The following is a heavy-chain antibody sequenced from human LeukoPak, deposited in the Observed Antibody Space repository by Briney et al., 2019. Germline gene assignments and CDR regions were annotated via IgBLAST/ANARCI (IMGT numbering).Heavy chain of an antibody. CDR3: ARTSIFGVVRFDP. V-gene: IGHV4-59*02. Sequence: KPSDTLSPTCTVSCGSVSNYYWSSIRQPPGNGLEWIGYIYYSGSTNYNPSLKSRRTISVDTSKNHFSLKLSSVTAADTAVYYYARTSIFGVVRFDPWGQGTLVTVSS. CDR1: CGSVSNYY. J-gene: IGHJ5*02. D-gene: IGHD3-3*02. CDR2: IYYSGST.